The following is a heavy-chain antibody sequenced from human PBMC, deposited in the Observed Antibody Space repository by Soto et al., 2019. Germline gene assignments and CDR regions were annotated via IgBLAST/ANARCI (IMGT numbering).Heavy chain of an antibody. CDR3: AIPEYSSGVLGMDV. J-gene: IGHJ6*02. V-gene: IGHV1-3*01. CDR2: INAGNGNT. CDR1: GYTLTSYA. Sequence: ASVKVSCKASGYTLTSYAMHWVRQAPGQRLEWMGWINAGNGNTKYSQKFQGRVTITRDTSASTAYMELSSLRSEDTAVYYCAIPEYSSGVLGMDVWGQGTTVTVSS. D-gene: IGHD6-19*01.